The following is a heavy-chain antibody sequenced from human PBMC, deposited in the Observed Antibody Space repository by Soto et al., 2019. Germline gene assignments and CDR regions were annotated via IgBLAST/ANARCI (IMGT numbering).Heavy chain of an antibody. V-gene: IGHV4-61*01. D-gene: IGHD3-22*01. CDR3: ARGRGSSGGYFDY. J-gene: IGHJ4*02. Sequence: PSETLSLTCTVSGGSVSSGSYYWSWIRQPPGKGLEWIGYLFSSGSTNYNPPLKSRVTISVDTSKNQFSLKLSSVTAADTAVYYCARGRGSSGGYFDYWGQGTLVTVSS. CDR1: GGSVSSGSYY. CDR2: LFSSGST.